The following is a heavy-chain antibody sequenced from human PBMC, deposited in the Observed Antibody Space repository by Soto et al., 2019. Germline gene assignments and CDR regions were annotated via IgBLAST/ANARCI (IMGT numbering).Heavy chain of an antibody. D-gene: IGHD6-13*01. V-gene: IGHV3-30*18. CDR2: ISYDGSNK. J-gene: IGHJ4*02. CDR1: GFTFSSYG. CDR3: AKVQQQLVLAAPFDY. Sequence: QVQLVESGGGVVQPGRSLRLSCAASGFTFSSYGMHWVRQAPGKGLEWVAVISYDGSNKYYADSVKGRFTISRDNSKNARYLQMNSMRAEDTAVYYCAKVQQQLVLAAPFDYWGQGTLVTVSS.